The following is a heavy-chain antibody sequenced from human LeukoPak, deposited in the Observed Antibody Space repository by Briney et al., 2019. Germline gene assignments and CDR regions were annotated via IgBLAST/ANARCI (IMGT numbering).Heavy chain of an antibody. Sequence: PGGSLRLSCAASGFTFSSYEMNWVRQAPGKGLEWVSTISGRGGSTYYADSVKGRFTISRDNSKNTLYLQMNSLRAEDTAVYYCAKAIAAAGTGDYFDYWGQGTLVTVSS. CDR2: ISGRGGST. CDR3: AKAIAAAGTGDYFDY. J-gene: IGHJ4*02. V-gene: IGHV3-23*01. D-gene: IGHD6-13*01. CDR1: GFTFSSYE.